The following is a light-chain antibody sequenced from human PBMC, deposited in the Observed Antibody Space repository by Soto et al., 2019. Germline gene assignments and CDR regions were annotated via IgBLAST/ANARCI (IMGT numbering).Light chain of an antibody. CDR2: GAY. CDR3: QKANSFQIK. Sequence: DIKITHTPPSVSASVVDRGTLTFLASQDVGKWLAWYQQKPGKAPTLLIHGAYSLQSGVTQRYSGSGYGTDFNLTISSLQPEEWATDYCQKANSFQIKVGQGKRRAI. V-gene: IGKV1-12*01. CDR1: QDVGKW. J-gene: IGKJ5*01.